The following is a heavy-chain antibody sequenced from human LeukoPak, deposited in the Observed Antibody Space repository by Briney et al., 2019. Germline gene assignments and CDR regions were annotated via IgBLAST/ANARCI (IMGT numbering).Heavy chain of an antibody. D-gene: IGHD3-10*02. CDR2: ISSSGSTI. J-gene: IGHJ6*04. CDR3: TELGITMIGGV. V-gene: IGHV3-48*03. CDR1: GFTFSSYE. Sequence: GGSLRLSCAASGFTFSSYEMNWVRQAPGKGLEWVSYISSSGSTIYYADSVKGRCTISRDNAKNSLYLQMNSLRAEDTAVYYCTELGITMIGGVWGKGTTVTISS.